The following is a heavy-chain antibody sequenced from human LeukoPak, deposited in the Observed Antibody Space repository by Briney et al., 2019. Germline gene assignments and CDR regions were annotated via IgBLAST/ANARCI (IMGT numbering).Heavy chain of an antibody. CDR2: IKQDGSEK. CDR3: ARDYPGFPDDIRQADRFDY. V-gene: IGHV3-7*05. J-gene: IGHJ4*02. CDR1: GVTFSNYW. Sequence: PGGSLRLSCVDSGVTFSNYWMSWVRQAPGKGLEWVANIKQDGSEKFYVDSVRGRFTISRDNPKKSLYLQMNSLRAEDTAVYYCARDYPGFPDDIRQADRFDYWGQGTQVTVSS. D-gene: IGHD3-9*01.